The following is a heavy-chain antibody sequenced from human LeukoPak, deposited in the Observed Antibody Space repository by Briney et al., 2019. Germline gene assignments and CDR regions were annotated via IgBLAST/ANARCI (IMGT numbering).Heavy chain of an antibody. J-gene: IGHJ4*02. CDR3: ARDLSFGSLDF. V-gene: IGHV3-33*01. Sequence: PGGSLRLSCVASGFTLSSHGTHWVRQAPGKGLEWVALIWYDGTRGNYADSVKGRFTISIDLSKHTLNLQINSLRVDDTAVFYCARDLSFGSLDFRGQGTLVTVSS. CDR2: IWYDGTRG. D-gene: IGHD1-26*01. CDR1: GFTLSSHG.